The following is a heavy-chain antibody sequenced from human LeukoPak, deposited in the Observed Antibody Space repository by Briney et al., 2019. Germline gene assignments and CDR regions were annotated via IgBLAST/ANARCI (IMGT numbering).Heavy chain of an antibody. CDR1: GYTLTSYG. CDR3: ARERARFLEWLLPYYYYYGMDV. D-gene: IGHD3-3*01. J-gene: IGHJ6*02. V-gene: IGHV1-18*01. CDR2: ISAYNGNT. Sequence: ASVKVSCKASGYTLTSYGISWVRQAPGQGLEWMGWISAYNGNTNYAQKLQGRVTMTTDTSTSTAYMELRSLRSDDTAVYYCARERARFLEWLLPYYYYYGMDVWGQGTTVTVSS.